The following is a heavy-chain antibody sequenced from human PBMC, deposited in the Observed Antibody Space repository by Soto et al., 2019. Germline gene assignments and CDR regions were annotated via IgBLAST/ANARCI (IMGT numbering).Heavy chain of an antibody. CDR1: GGSISTYY. V-gene: IGHV4-59*01. CDR2: IYYSGST. J-gene: IGHJ6*02. CDR3: ARVIAARPSYYYYGMDV. Sequence: PSETLSLTCTVSGGSISTYYWSWIRQPPGKGLELIGYIYYSGSTNYNPSIKSRVTISVDTSKNQFSLRLSSVTAADTAVYYCARVIAARPSYYYYGMDVWGQGTTVTVS. D-gene: IGHD6-6*01.